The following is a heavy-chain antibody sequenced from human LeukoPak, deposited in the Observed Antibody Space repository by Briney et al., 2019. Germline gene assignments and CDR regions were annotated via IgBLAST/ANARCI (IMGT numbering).Heavy chain of an antibody. CDR1: GYSFTDYY. J-gene: IGHJ5*02. CDR2: INPNSGGT. D-gene: IGHD2-21*01. CDR3: ARADRLHGGPYLIGP. Sequence: ASVKVSCKPSGYSFTDYYMHWVRQAPGQGLEWMGWINPNSGGTSSAQKFQGRFTMTRDTSITTVYMEVSWLTSDDTAIYYCARADRLHGGPYLIGPWGQGTLVTVSS. V-gene: IGHV1-2*02.